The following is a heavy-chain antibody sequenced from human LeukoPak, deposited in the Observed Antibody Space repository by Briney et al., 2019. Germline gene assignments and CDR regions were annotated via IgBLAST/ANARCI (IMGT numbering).Heavy chain of an antibody. CDR1: GFIFSSYY. D-gene: IGHD3-10*01. CDR2: ITTNGGST. V-gene: IGHV3-64D*09. CDR3: VKDLRGLHQVDLGMYFDY. Sequence: GGSLRLSCSASGFIFSSYYMHWVRQAPGKGLEYVSAITTNGGSTYYADSVKGRFTISRDNSKNTLYLQMSSLRADDTAVYYCVKDLRGLHQVDLGMYFDYWGQGTLVTVSS. J-gene: IGHJ4*02.